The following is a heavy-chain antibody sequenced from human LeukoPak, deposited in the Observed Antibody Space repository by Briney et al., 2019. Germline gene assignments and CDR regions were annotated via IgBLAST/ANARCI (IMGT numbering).Heavy chain of an antibody. CDR2: ISAYNGNT. V-gene: IGHV1-18*01. D-gene: IGHD2-2*01. CDR1: GYTFTSYG. CDR3: ARVGPGVPAAKNWFDP. Sequence: GASVKVSCKASGYTFTSYGISWVRQAPGQGLEWMGWISAYNGNTNYAQKLQGRVTMTTDTSTSTAYMELRSLRSDDTAVYYCARVGPGVPAAKNWFDPWGQGNLVTVSS. J-gene: IGHJ5*02.